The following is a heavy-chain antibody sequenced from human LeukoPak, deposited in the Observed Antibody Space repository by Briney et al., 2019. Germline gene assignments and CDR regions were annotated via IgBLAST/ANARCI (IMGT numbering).Heavy chain of an antibody. CDR3: ARGYDDGGNSPFDP. V-gene: IGHV1-69*04. CDR1: GGTFIGYA. CDR2: IIYIFGIA. D-gene: IGHD4-23*01. Sequence: SVQVTCKACGGTFIGYAISWVRQPPGQELEWMGRIIYIFGIANYDRQFQDRVTITADKSTSTAYMELSSLRSEDTAVDYCARGYDDGGNSPFDPWGQGTLVTVSS. J-gene: IGHJ5*02.